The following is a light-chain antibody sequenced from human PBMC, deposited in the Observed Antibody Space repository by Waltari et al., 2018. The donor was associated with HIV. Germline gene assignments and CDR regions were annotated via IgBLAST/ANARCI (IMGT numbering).Light chain of an antibody. CDR2: EVS. V-gene: IGLV2-23*02. J-gene: IGLJ1*01. CDR1: SSDIGIYNV. CDR3: CSYAASSTSPMV. Sequence: QSALTQPASVSGSPGQSITLSCTGTSSDIGIYNVVSWYQQHPNIAPKLLIYEVSKRPSGVSARFSASNSGNTASLTISGLQADDEADYYCCSYAASSTSPMVFGTGTKVTVL.